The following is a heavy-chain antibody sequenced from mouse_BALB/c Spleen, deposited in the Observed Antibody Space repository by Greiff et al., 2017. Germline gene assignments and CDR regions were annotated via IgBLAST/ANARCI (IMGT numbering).Heavy chain of an antibody. V-gene: IGHV1S135*01. Sequence: EVQLQQSGPELVKPGASVKVSCKASGYAFTSYNMYWVKQSHGKSLEWIGYIDPYNGGTCYNQKFKGKATLTVDKSSSTAYMHLNSLTSEDSAVYYCARRAYGNPYYYAMDYWGQGTSVTVSS. CDR1: GYAFTSYN. J-gene: IGHJ4*01. CDR2: IDPYNGGT. CDR3: ARRAYGNPYYYAMDY. D-gene: IGHD2-1*01.